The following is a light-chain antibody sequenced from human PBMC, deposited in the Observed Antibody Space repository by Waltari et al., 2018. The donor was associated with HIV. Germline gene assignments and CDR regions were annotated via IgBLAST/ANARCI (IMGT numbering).Light chain of an antibody. V-gene: IGLV1-44*01. J-gene: IGLJ1*01. Sequence: QSVLTQPPSASGTPGQRVPISCSGSSSNIGSNAVNWYQPLPGTAPKLLIYSNNQRPSGVPDRFSGSKSGTSASLAISGLQSDDEADYYCAAWDDSLNDSYVFGPGTKVTVL. CDR2: SNN. CDR3: AAWDDSLNDSYV. CDR1: SSNIGSNA.